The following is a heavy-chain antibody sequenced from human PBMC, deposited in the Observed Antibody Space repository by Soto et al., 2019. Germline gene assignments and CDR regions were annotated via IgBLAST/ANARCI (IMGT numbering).Heavy chain of an antibody. CDR2: ISPFNGNT. CDR3: AREYSSSWYGCFHP. V-gene: IGHV1-18*04. J-gene: IGHJ5*02. D-gene: IGHD6-13*01. CDR1: GYTFNTYG. Sequence: QVQLVQSGAEVKKPGASVKVSCKASGYTFNTYGISWVRQAPGQGLEWMGWISPFNGNTKYAQQFQGRVTMTTDTSTSTAYMELRSLRSDDTALYYCAREYSSSWYGCFHPWGQGTLVTVSS.